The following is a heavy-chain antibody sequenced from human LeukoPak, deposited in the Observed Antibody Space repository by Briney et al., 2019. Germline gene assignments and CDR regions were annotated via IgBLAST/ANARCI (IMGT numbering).Heavy chain of an antibody. CDR1: GYTFTSYG. CDR3: ARDETTVTPYSYYYYGMDV. CDR2: ISAYNGNT. V-gene: IGHV1-18*01. D-gene: IGHD4-17*01. J-gene: IGHJ6*02. Sequence: EASVKVSCKASGYTFTSYGISWVRQAPGQGLEWMGWISAYNGNTNYAQKLQGRVTMTTDTSTSTAYMELRSLRSDDTAVYYCARDETTVTPYSYYYYGMDVWGQGTTVTVSS.